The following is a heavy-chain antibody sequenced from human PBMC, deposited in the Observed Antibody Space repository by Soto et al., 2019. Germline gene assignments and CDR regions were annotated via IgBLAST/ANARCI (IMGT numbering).Heavy chain of an antibody. CDR3: ARCRSGRGYGDYRGKENWFDP. J-gene: IGHJ5*02. Sequence: TSETLSLTCTVSGGSISSYYWSWIRQPPGKGLEWIGYIYYSGSTNYNPSLKSRVTISVDTSKNQSSLKLSSVTAADTAVYYCARCRSGRGYGDYRGKENWFDPWGQGTLVTVSS. CDR2: IYYSGST. V-gene: IGHV4-59*01. CDR1: GGSISSYY. D-gene: IGHD4-17*01.